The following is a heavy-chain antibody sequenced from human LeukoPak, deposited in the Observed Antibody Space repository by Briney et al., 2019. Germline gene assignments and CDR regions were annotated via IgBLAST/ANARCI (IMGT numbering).Heavy chain of an antibody. CDR1: GGSFSGYY. V-gene: IGHV4-34*01. Sequence: SETLSLTCAVYGGSFSGYYWSGIRQPPGKGLEWIGEINHSGSTNYNTSLKSRVSISVDTSKNQFSLKLSSVTAADTAVYYCARGGDIVVVPAAMFWFDPWGQGTLVTVSS. J-gene: IGHJ5*02. CDR2: INHSGST. CDR3: ARGGDIVVVPAAMFWFDP. D-gene: IGHD2-2*01.